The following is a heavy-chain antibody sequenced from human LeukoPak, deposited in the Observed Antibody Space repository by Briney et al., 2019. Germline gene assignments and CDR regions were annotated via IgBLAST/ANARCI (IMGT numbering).Heavy chain of an antibody. V-gene: IGHV3-33*01. CDR3: ARAHGDLYDSSGYFDY. CDR1: GFTFSSYG. Sequence: QPGGSLRLSCAASGFTFSSYGMHWVRQAPGKGLEWVSLIWYDGSNKYYADSVKGRFTISRDNSKNTLYLQMNSLRAEDTAVYYCARAHGDLYDSSGYFDYWGQGTLVTVSS. D-gene: IGHD3-22*01. J-gene: IGHJ4*02. CDR2: IWYDGSNK.